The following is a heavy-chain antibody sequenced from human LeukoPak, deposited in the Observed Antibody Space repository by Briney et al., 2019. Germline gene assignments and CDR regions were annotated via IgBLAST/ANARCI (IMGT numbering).Heavy chain of an antibody. Sequence: SETLSLTCAVYGGSFSGYYWSWIRQPPGKGLEWIGEINHSGSTNYNPSLKSRVTISVDTSKNQFSLKLSSVTAADTAVYYCARGGYSYGRYYYYYMDVWGKGTTVTISS. V-gene: IGHV4-34*01. D-gene: IGHD5-18*01. CDR1: GGSFSGYY. CDR3: ARGGYSYGRYYYYYMDV. J-gene: IGHJ6*03. CDR2: INHSGST.